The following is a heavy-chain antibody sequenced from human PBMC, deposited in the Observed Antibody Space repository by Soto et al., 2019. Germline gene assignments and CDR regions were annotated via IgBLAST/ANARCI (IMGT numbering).Heavy chain of an antibody. D-gene: IGHD2-2*01. Sequence: QVQLQASGPGLVKPSATLSLTCTVSACSITNHYWSWIRQPPGKGLEWIGHTYYRGSTNYNPSLKSRGTISVDTAKNQFSLKLSSVTAADTAVYYCARWTYCCTTSCYGFRYWGQGTLVTVSS. CDR1: ACSITNHY. V-gene: IGHV4-59*11. CDR2: TYYRGST. J-gene: IGHJ4*02. CDR3: ARWTYCCTTSCYGFRY.